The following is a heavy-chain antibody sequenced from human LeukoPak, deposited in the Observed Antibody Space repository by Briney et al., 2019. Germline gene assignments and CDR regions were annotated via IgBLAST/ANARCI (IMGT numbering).Heavy chain of an antibody. D-gene: IGHD3-22*01. V-gene: IGHV3-21*01. CDR1: GFTFSSYS. CDR2: ISSSSSYI. CDR3: ARDCSASSSDYYPLGY. J-gene: IGHJ4*02. Sequence: PGGSLRLSCAAPGFTFSSYSMNWVRQAPGKGLEWVSSISSSSSYIYYADSVKGRFTISRDNAKNSLYLQMNSLRAEDTAVYYCARDCSASSSDYYPLGYWGQGTLVTVSS.